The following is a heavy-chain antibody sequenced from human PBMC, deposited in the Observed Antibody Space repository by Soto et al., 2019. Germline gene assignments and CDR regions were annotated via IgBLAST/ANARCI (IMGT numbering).Heavy chain of an antibody. CDR1: GFTFRSYA. V-gene: IGHV3-23*01. CDR3: AKDLQLSGYSDRRGDY. CDR2: ISGSGGST. D-gene: IGHD5-12*01. Sequence: WGSLRLSCAASGFTFRSYAMSWVRQAPGKGLEWVSAISGSGGSTYYADSVKGRFTISRDNSKNTLYLQMNSLRAEDTAVYYCAKDLQLSGYSDRRGDYWGQGTLVTVSS. J-gene: IGHJ4*02.